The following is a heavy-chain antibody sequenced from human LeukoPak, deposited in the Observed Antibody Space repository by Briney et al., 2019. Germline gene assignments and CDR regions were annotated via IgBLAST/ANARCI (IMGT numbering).Heavy chain of an antibody. Sequence: ASVKVSCKASGGTFSSYAISWVRQAPGQGLEWMGRIIPILGIANYAQKFQGRVTITAGKSTSTAYMELSSLRSEDTAVYYCARSVAGPGARPDYWGQGTLVTVSS. CDR3: ARSVAGPGARPDY. CDR2: IIPILGIA. J-gene: IGHJ4*02. CDR1: GGTFSSYA. V-gene: IGHV1-69*04. D-gene: IGHD6-19*01.